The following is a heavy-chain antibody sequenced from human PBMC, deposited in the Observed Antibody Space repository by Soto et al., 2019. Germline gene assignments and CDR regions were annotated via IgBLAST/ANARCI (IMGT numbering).Heavy chain of an antibody. CDR3: TRRHCSGGGCHSDFDY. D-gene: IGHD2-15*01. Sequence: VQLVESGGGLVQPGGSLKVSCAASGFTLSAFDIHWVRPASGEGLEWVGRIKTQVEIYATELAASVKGRCTISRDDPKNTAYLEMNSLKTEDTAGYYCTRRHCSGGGCHSDFDYWGQGTLVTVSS. CDR1: GFTLSAFD. V-gene: IGHV3-73*01. CDR2: IKTQVEIYAT. J-gene: IGHJ4*02.